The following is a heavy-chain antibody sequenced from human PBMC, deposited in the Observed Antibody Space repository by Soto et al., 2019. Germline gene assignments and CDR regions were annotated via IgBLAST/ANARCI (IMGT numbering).Heavy chain of an antibody. J-gene: IGHJ4*02. Sequence: PSETLSLTCTVSGGSISSSSFYWGWIRQPPGKGLEWIGNIYYSGSTYDNPSLKGRVTISVDTSKNQFSLKLRSVTAADTAVYYCARVNYFHSSGYFFDFWGQGTLVTVSS. V-gene: IGHV4-39*01. CDR2: IYYSGST. CDR3: ARVNYFHSSGYFFDF. CDR1: GGSISSSSFY. D-gene: IGHD3-22*01.